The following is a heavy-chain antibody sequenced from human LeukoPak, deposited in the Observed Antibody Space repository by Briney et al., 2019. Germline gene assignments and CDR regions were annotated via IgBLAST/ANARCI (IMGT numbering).Heavy chain of an antibody. CDR3: ARQGLVGYSYGSSNYYGMDV. J-gene: IGHJ6*02. V-gene: IGHV5-10-1*01. Sequence: GESLKISCKGSGYSFTSYWISWVRQMPGKGLEFMGRIDPSDSYTNYSPSFQGHVTISVDKSISTAYLQWSSLKASDTTMYYCARQGLVGYSYGSSNYYGMDVWGQGTTVTVSS. CDR2: IDPSDSYT. D-gene: IGHD5-18*01. CDR1: GYSFTSYW.